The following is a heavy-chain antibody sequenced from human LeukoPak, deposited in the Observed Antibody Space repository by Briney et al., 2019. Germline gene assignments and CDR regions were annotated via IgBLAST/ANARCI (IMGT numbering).Heavy chain of an antibody. CDR1: GFTFRSYT. D-gene: IGHD6-13*01. Sequence: NPGGSLRRSCAASGFTFRSYTMSWVRQAPGKGLEGVASITSSSTFIYYADSLKVRFNISRDNAQNSLYLKMNSLRAEDTAVYYCARGQAAANILYYFDYWGQGTLVTVSS. J-gene: IGHJ4*02. CDR3: ARGQAAANILYYFDY. CDR2: ITSSSTFI. V-gene: IGHV3-21*01.